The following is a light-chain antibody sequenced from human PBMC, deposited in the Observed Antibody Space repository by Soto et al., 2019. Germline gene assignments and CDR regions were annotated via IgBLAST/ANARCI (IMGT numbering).Light chain of an antibody. J-gene: IGKJ1*01. V-gene: IGKV3-11*01. CDR1: QSINRH. Sequence: EIVLTQSPATLSLSPGERATLSCRASQSINRHLAWYRQKPGQAPRLLIYDASNRATGIPARFSGSGSGTEFTLTISSLQPDDFATYYCQQYNSYSWTFGQGTKVDIK. CDR3: QQYNSYSWT. CDR2: DAS.